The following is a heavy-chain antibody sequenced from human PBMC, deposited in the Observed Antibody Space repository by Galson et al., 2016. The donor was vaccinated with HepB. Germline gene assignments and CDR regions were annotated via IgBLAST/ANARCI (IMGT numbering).Heavy chain of an antibody. CDR1: GFTVSSNY. Sequence: SLRLSCAASGFTVSSNYMSWVRQAPGKGLAWVSVIYSGGGTYYADSVKGRFTISRDNSKNTLYLQMNSLRAEDTAAYYRARDLPLLGWGQGTLVTVSS. V-gene: IGHV3-53*01. CDR3: ARDLPLLG. J-gene: IGHJ4*02. CDR2: IYSGGGT. D-gene: IGHD2-15*01.